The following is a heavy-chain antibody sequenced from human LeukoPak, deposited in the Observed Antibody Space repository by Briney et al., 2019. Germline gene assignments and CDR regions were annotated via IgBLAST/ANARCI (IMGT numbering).Heavy chain of an antibody. CDR2: IYYSGNT. CDR3: ARDGGCSSTSCYPDY. D-gene: IGHD2-2*01. V-gene: IGHV4-30-4*01. J-gene: IGHJ4*02. CDR1: GGSISSGDYY. Sequence: SQTLSLTCTVSGGSISSGDYYWSWIRQPPGKGLEWIGYIYYSGNTYYNPSLKSRVTISVDTSKNQFSLKLSSVTAADTAVYYCARDGGCSSTSCYPDYWGQGTLVTVSS.